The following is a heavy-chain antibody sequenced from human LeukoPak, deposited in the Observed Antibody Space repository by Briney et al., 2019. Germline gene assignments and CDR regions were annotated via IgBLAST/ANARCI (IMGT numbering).Heavy chain of an antibody. CDR1: GYTFTSYA. V-gene: IGHV1-3*01. D-gene: IGHD3-10*01. J-gene: IGHJ4*02. CDR3: ARDRSDFGPGSGSYNY. CDR2: INAGNGNT. Sequence: ASVKVSCKASGYTFTSYAMHWVRQAPGQRLEWMGWINAGNGNTKYSQKFQGRVTITRDTSASTAYMELSSLRSEDTAVYYCARDRSDFGPGSGSYNYWGQGTPVTVSS.